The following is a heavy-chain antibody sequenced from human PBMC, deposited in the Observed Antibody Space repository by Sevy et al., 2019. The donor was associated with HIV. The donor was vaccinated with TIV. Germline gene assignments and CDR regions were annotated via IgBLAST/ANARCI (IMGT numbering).Heavy chain of an antibody. Sequence: ASVKVSCKASGYAFTDYNLHWVRQAPGQGLEWMGRINPKSGGTNYAQKFQGRVTMNRDTSTSTAYMELSRLRSADTALYYCARSNTWGLGEKLVRLGYWGQGTLVTVSS. CDR1: GYAFTDYN. CDR3: ARSNTWGLGEKLVRLGY. J-gene: IGHJ4*02. V-gene: IGHV1-2*06. D-gene: IGHD6-13*01. CDR2: INPKSGGT.